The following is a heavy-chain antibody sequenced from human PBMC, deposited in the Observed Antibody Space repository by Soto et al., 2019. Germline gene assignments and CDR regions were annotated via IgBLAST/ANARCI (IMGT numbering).Heavy chain of an antibody. CDR2: ISSSSSYI. D-gene: IGHD1-20*01. J-gene: IGHJ6*02. CDR3: ARDWSGITDYYYYGMDV. Sequence: GKGLEWVSSISSSSSYIYYADSVKGRFTISRDNAKNSLYLQMNSLRAEDTAVYYCARDWSGITDYYYYGMDVWGQGTTVTVSS. V-gene: IGHV3-21*01.